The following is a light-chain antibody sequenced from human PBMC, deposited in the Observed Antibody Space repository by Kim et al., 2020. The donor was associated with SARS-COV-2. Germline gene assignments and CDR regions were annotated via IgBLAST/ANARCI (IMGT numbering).Light chain of an antibody. CDR1: SRDVGAYKY. V-gene: IGLV2-14*03. CDR3: SSFTSSRTGV. CDR2: NVS. J-gene: IGLJ3*02. Sequence: GKWKTRSGNGTSRDVGAYKYGCWYQKHPGKEPKVLIYNVSNRPAGVSIRFAGDKEGKTASLTISGLQAEDEADYDGSSFTSSRTGVFGGGTQLTVL.